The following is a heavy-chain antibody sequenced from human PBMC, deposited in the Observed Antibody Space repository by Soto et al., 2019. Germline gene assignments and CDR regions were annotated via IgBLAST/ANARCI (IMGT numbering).Heavy chain of an antibody. CDR1: GFTFSSYW. D-gene: IGHD1-26*01. CDR2: IKQAGSER. V-gene: IGHV3-7*04. CDR3: ATVVGAPNGVDP. Sequence: EVQLVESGGGLVQPGGSLRLSCAASGFTFSSYWMSWVRQAPGKGLEWVANIKQAGSERYYVDSVKGRFTISRDNGKNSLYRQMNSLRAEDTAVYYCATVVGAPNGVDPWGQGTLVTVSS. J-gene: IGHJ5*02.